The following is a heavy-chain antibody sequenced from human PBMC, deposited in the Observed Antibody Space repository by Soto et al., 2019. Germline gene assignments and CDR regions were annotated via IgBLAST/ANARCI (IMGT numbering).Heavy chain of an antibody. D-gene: IGHD1-1*01. CDR3: VRDGTKTLRDWFDP. V-gene: IGHV4-4*07. CDR2: IYATGTT. J-gene: IGHJ5*02. Sequence: ASETLSLTWTVSGASISCFYWSWIGKSAGKGLGWIGRIYATGTTDYNPSLKSRVMMSVDTSKKQFSLKLRSVTAADTAVYYCVRDGTKTLRDWFDPWGQGISVTFSS. CDR1: GASISCFY.